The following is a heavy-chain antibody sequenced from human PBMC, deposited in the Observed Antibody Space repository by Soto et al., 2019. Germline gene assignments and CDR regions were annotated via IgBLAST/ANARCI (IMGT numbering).Heavy chain of an antibody. J-gene: IGHJ4*02. V-gene: IGHV1-69*13. Sequence: GASVKVSCKASGGTFSSYAISWVRQAPGQGLEWMGGIIPIFGTANYAQKFQGRVTITADESTSTAYMELSSLRSEDTAVYYCARDDVGWNYEAAGYFDHWAQGTLVTVSS. D-gene: IGHD1-7*01. CDR2: IIPIFGTA. CDR3: ARDDVGWNYEAAGYFDH. CDR1: GGTFSSYA.